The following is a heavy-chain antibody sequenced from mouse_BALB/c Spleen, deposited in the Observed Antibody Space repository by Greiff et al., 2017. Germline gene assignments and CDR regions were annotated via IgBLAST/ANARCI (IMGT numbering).Heavy chain of an antibody. CDR1: GYTFTSYT. D-gene: IGHD1-1*01. J-gene: IGHJ3*01. V-gene: IGHV1-4*02. CDR3: ARWGYGSTY. Sequence: VQLQQSAAELARPGASVKMSCKASGYTFTSYTMHWVKQRPGQGLEWIGYINPSSGYTEYNQKFKDKTTLTADKSSSTAYMQLSSLTSEDSAVYYCARWGYGSTYWGQGTLVTVSA. CDR2: INPSSGYT.